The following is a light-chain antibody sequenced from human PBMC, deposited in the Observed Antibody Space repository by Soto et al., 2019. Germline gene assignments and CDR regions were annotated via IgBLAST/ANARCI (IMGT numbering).Light chain of an antibody. CDR1: QSVSIW. CDR3: QQYNSYTWT. V-gene: IGKV1-5*03. Sequence: DIQMTQSPSTLSASVGDRVTITCRASQSVSIWLAWYQQKPGKAPKLLIYKASSLERRVPSRFSGSGSGTDITLTISSLQPDDFATYYCQQYNSYTWTSGQGTKVEIK. J-gene: IGKJ1*01. CDR2: KAS.